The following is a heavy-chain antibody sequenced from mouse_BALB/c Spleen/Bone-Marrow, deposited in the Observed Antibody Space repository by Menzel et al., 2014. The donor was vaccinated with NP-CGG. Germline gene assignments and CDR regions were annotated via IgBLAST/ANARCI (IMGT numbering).Heavy chain of an antibody. D-gene: IGHD3-1*01. CDR1: GYTFSNYW. V-gene: IGHV1-5*01. CDR3: TXLARNNFDY. CDR2: IHPGNSDT. Sequence: VQLXESGTVLARPGAAVKMSCKASGYTFSNYWMHWIKQRPGQGLEWIGTIHPGNSDTTYNQKFKGKAKLTAVTSTSTAYMELSSLTNEDSAVXYRTXLARNNFDYWXXXXXXTVXS. J-gene: IGHJ2*01.